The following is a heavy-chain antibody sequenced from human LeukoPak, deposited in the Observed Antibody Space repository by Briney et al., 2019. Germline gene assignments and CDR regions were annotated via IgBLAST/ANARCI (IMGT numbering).Heavy chain of an antibody. CDR3: ARQYYYMDV. Sequence: SETLSLTCAVYGGSFSGYYWSWIRQPPGKGLEWIGEINHSGSTNYNPSLKSRVTISVDTSKNQSSLKLSSVTAADTAVYYCARQYYYMDVWGKGTTVTISS. V-gene: IGHV4-34*01. CDR2: INHSGST. CDR1: GGSFSGYY. J-gene: IGHJ6*03.